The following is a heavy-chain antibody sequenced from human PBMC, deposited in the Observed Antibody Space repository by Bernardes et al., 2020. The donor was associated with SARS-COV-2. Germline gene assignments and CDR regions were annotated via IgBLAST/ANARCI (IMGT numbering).Heavy chain of an antibody. J-gene: IGHJ4*03. Sequence: GGSLRVCCAASGFTVSSNYMSWVRQAPGKGLEWVSVIYSGGSTYYADSVKGRFTISRDNSKNTLYLQMNSLRAEDTAVYYCARDGVGTIFGVVIYPNYFDYWGQGTTVTVSS. CDR3: ARDGVGTIFGVVIYPNYFDY. CDR1: GFTVSSNY. V-gene: IGHV3-66*01. D-gene: IGHD3-3*01. CDR2: IYSGGST.